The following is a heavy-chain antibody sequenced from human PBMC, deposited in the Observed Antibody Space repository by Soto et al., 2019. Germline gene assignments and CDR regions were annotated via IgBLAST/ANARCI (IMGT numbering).Heavy chain of an antibody. V-gene: IGHV3-23*01. Sequence: GGSLRLSCAASGFTFSIYAMSWVRQAPGKGLEWVSAISGSGGSTYYADSVKGRFTISRDNSKNTLYLQMNSLRAEDTAVYYCAKGSVAARLVDYYYYMDVWGKGTTVTVSS. CDR1: GFTFSIYA. D-gene: IGHD6-6*01. CDR2: ISGSGGST. CDR3: AKGSVAARLVDYYYYMDV. J-gene: IGHJ6*03.